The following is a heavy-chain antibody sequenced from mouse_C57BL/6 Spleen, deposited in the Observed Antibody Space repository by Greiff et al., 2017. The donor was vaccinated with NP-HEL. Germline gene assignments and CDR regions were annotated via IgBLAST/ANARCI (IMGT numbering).Heavy chain of an antibody. CDR3: ARSNYSVDY. CDR2: INPSSGYT. CDR1: GYTFTSYW. V-gene: IGHV1-7*01. D-gene: IGHD2-12*01. Sequence: QVQLQQSGAELAKPGASVKLSCKASGYTFTSYWMHWVKQRPGQGLEWIGYINPSSGYTKYNQKFKAKATLTADKSSSTAYMQLSSLTYEDSAGYYSARSNYSVDYWGQGTTLTVSS. J-gene: IGHJ2*01.